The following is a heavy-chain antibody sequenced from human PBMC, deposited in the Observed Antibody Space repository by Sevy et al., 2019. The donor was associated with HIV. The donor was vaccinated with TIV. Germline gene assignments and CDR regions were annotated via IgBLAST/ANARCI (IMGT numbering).Heavy chain of an antibody. CDR3: ATYNRHGDSTQVHYYYYGMDV. D-gene: IGHD4-17*01. CDR2: IYYSGDT. V-gene: IGHV4-31*03. J-gene: IGHJ6*02. Sequence: HSETLSLTCTVSGDSISSGDYYLSWIRQHPGRGLEWIGYIYYSGDTYYTPSLKSRVTISVDTSKNHFSLKLSSVTAADTAVYYCATYNRHGDSTQVHYYYYGMDVWGQGTTVTVSS. CDR1: GDSISSGDYY.